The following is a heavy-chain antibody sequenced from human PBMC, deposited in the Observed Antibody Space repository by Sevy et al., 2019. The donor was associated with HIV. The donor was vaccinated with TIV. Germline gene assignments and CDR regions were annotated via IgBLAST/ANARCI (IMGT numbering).Heavy chain of an antibody. CDR1: GYTFNNAW. CDR3: TGATVFGATWFDP. D-gene: IGHD3-3*01. CDR2: IKSKTDGGSA. V-gene: IGHV3-15*01. Sequence: GGSLRLSCAASGYTFNNAWMSWVRQAPGKGLEWLGRIKSKTDGGSAEYASPVKGSFTISRDDSKSTLYLQMSRLRTEDTGVYYCTGATVFGATWFDPWGQGALVTVSS. J-gene: IGHJ5*02.